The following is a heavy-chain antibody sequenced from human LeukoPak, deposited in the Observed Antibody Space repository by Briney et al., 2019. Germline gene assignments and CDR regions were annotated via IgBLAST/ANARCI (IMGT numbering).Heavy chain of an antibody. D-gene: IGHD2-2*01. CDR2: IKSKTDGGTT. Sequence: GGSLRLSCAASGFTFSNAWMSWVRQAPGKGLEWVGRIKSKTDGGTTDYAAPVKGRFTISRDDSKNTLYLQMNSLKTEDTAVYYCTTERTWGDIVVVPGGQGTLVTVSS. CDR1: GFTFSNAW. J-gene: IGHJ4*02. V-gene: IGHV3-15*01. CDR3: TTERTWGDIVVVP.